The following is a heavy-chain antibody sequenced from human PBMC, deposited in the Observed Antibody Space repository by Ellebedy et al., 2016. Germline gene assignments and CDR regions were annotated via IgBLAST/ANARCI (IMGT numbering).Heavy chain of an antibody. CDR3: AKDNIVAIPAAFDS. CDR2: IKQDGRET. CDR1: GFTFHTYW. D-gene: IGHD2-2*01. J-gene: IGHJ4*02. V-gene: IGHV3-7*01. Sequence: GGSLRLXCTASGFTFHTYWMSWVRQAPGKGLEWVANIKQDGRETHYVDSVKGRFTISRDNAKKSVYLQLNSLRVEDTAMYYCAKDNIVAIPAAFDSWGRGTQVIVSS.